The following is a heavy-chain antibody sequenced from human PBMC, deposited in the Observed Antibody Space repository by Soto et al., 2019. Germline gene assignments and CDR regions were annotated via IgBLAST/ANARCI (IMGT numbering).Heavy chain of an antibody. CDR3: ARGTPLGR. J-gene: IGHJ4*01. CDR2: IYHSGST. V-gene: IGHV4-30-2*01. CDR1: GGSISSGGYS. Sequence: PSETLSLTCAVSGGSISSGGYSWTWIRQPPGKGLEWIGYIYHSGSTYYNPSLKSRVTISVDRSKNQFSLKLSSVTAADTAVYYCARGTPLGRWGHGTLVTAPQ.